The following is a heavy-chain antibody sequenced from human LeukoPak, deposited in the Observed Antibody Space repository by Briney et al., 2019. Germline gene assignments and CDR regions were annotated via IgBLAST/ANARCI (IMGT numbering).Heavy chain of an antibody. V-gene: IGHV3-21*04. D-gene: IGHD3-22*01. Sequence: PGGSLRLSCAASGFTFSRYSMNWVRQAPGKGLEWVSSISTSSSFLYYADSVKGRFTISRDNAKNSLYLQMNSLRAEDTAVYYCAKDYMADIQPYYDSSGSLDPWGQGTLVTVSS. CDR3: AKDYMADIQPYYDSSGSLDP. CDR1: GFTFSRYS. CDR2: ISTSSSFL. J-gene: IGHJ5*02.